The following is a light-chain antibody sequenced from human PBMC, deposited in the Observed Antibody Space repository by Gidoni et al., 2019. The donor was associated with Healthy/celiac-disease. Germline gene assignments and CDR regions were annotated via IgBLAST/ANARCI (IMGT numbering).Light chain of an antibody. CDR2: GAS. J-gene: IGKJ1*01. CDR1: QSVSSSY. Sequence: EIVLTQSPGTMSLSPGERATLSCRASQSVSSSYLAWYQQKPGQAPRLLIYGASSRATGIPDRFSGIVSGTDFTLTISRLEPEDFAVYYCQQYGSSPTWTFXXXTKVEIK. V-gene: IGKV3-20*01. CDR3: QQYGSSPTWT.